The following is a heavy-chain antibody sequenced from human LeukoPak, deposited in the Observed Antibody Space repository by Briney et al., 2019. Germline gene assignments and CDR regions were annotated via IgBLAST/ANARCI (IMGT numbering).Heavy chain of an antibody. CDR3: ARGPQLRYFDWLLFPDY. Sequence: ASVKLSCKASGYIFPSYGVSWVRQAPGQGLEWKGWISAYTGYTSYQQTFQGRVPMTTDRSSSAAYMALSSLRSADTAGYYCARGPQLRYFDWLLFPDYWGQGTLVTVSS. CDR2: ISAYTGYT. D-gene: IGHD3-9*01. V-gene: IGHV1-18*01. CDR1: GYIFPSYG. J-gene: IGHJ4*02.